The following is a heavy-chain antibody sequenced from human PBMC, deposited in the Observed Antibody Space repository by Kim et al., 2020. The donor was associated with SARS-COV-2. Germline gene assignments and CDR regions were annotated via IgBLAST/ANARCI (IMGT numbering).Heavy chain of an antibody. V-gene: IGHV4-59*08. Sequence: KYNPPLTRRATMSVDTSKNQFSLKLSSVTAADTAVYYCARRYTGTYYFDYWGQGTLVTVSS. J-gene: IGHJ4*02. CDR3: ARRYTGTYYFDY. D-gene: IGHD1-26*01.